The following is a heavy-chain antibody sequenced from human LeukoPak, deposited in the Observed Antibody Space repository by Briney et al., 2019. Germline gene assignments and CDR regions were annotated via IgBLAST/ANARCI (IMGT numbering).Heavy chain of an antibody. CDR3: ARQIYSYGYVDY. CDR2: VNHIGRT. D-gene: IGHD5-18*01. Sequence: SETLSLTCAVYGGSFSDYYWSWIRQSSGKGLEWVGEVNHIGRTNYNPSLKSRVTVSVDTSKNQFSLKVRSVTAADTAVYYCARQIYSYGYVDYWGQGTLVTVSS. V-gene: IGHV4-34*01. J-gene: IGHJ4*02. CDR1: GGSFSDYY.